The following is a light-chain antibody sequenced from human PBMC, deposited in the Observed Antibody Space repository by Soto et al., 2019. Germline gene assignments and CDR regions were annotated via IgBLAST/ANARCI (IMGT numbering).Light chain of an antibody. V-gene: IGLV2-14*01. CDR3: SSYTCSSTRYV. J-gene: IGLJ1*01. CDR1: SSDVGGYNY. CDR2: VLS. Sequence: QSVLTQPASVSGSPGQSITISCTGTSSDVGGYNYVSWYQQHPGKAPKLRIYVLSNRPSGVSNRFSGSKSGNTASLTISGFKAVDEADYYCSSYTCSSTRYVFGTGTKVTVL.